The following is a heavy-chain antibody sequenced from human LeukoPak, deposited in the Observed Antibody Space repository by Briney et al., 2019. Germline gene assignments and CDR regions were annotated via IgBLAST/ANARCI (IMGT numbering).Heavy chain of an antibody. J-gene: IGHJ4*02. CDR1: GFTVSNYA. CDR3: AKDRSCTNNICHGDFDY. CDR2: ISGSGGDT. D-gene: IGHD2-8*01. Sequence: PGGSLSLSWAASGFTVSNYAMSWVRQAPGKGLEWVSGISGSGGDTYYADSVKVRFTISRDDSKNTLYLQMNSLRAEDTAVYYCAKDRSCTNNICHGDFDYWGQGTLVTVSS. V-gene: IGHV3-23*01.